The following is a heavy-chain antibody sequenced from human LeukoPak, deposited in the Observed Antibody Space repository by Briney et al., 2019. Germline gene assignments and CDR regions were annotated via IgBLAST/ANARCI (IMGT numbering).Heavy chain of an antibody. CDR2: INHSGST. D-gene: IGHD1-26*01. CDR1: GGSFSGDY. Sequence: PSETLSLTCAVYGGSFSGDYWSWIRQPPGKGLEWIGEINHSGSTNYNPSLKSRVTISVDTSKNQFSLKLSSVTAADTAVYYCAREVLWEGGVDYWGQGTLVTVSS. J-gene: IGHJ4*02. CDR3: AREVLWEGGVDY. V-gene: IGHV4-34*01.